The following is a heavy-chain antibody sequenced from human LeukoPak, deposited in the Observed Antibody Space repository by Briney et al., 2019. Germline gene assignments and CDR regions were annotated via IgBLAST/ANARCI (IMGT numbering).Heavy chain of an antibody. V-gene: IGHV3-21*01. J-gene: IGHJ4*02. CDR1: GFTFSDYS. CDR2: ISSRSAYI. D-gene: IGHD1-26*01. CDR3: ARDRSGSYPYYFDY. Sequence: PGGSLRLSCAASGFTFSDYSMNWVRQAPGKGLEWVSSISSRSAYIHYTDSVKGRFNISRDSAENSLYLQMNHLRADDTAVYYCARDRSGSYPYYFDYWGQGTLVTVSS.